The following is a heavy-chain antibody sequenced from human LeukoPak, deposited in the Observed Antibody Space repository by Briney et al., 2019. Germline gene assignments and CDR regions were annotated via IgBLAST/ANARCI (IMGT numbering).Heavy chain of an antibody. CDR3: ASSGVQRYCSGGSCHYYYYGMDV. Sequence: PSETLSLTCAVYGGSFSGYYWSWIRQPPGKGLEWIGEINHSGSTNYNPSLKSRVTIPVDTSKNQFSLKLSSVTAADTAVYYCASSGVQRYCSGGSCHYYYYGMDVWGQGTTVTVSS. D-gene: IGHD2-15*01. J-gene: IGHJ6*02. CDR1: GGSFSGYY. V-gene: IGHV4-34*01. CDR2: INHSGST.